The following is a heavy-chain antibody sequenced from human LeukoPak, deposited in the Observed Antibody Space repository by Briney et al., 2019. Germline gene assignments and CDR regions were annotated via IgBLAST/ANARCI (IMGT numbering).Heavy chain of an antibody. CDR3: ARDLELRFLEWLEYIWFDP. D-gene: IGHD3-3*01. Sequence: PGGSLRLSCAASGFTFSSYSMYWVRQAPGKGLEWVSYISSSSSTIYYADSVKGRFTISRDNAKNSLYLQMNSLRAEDTAVYYCARDLELRFLEWLEYIWFDPWGQGTLVTVSS. J-gene: IGHJ5*02. V-gene: IGHV3-48*01. CDR1: GFTFSSYS. CDR2: ISSSSSTI.